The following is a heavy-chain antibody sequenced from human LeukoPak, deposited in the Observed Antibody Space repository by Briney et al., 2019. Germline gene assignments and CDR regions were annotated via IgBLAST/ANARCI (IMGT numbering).Heavy chain of an antibody. Sequence: GASVKVSCKASGGTFSSYAISWVRQAPGQGLEWMGRIIPIFGTANYAQKFQGRVTITTDESTSTAYMELSSLGSEDTAVYYCARDVSGSPPAWWFDPWGQGTLVTVSS. CDR3: ARDVSGSPPAWWFDP. D-gene: IGHD1-26*01. J-gene: IGHJ5*02. V-gene: IGHV1-69*05. CDR1: GGTFSSYA. CDR2: IIPIFGTA.